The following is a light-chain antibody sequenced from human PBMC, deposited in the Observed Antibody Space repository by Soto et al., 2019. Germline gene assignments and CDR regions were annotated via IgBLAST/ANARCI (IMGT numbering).Light chain of an antibody. CDR3: QQYKSYSQYN. V-gene: IGKV1-5*01. J-gene: IGKJ2*01. Sequence: DIQMTQSPSTLSASVGDRVTITCRASQSISSWLAWYQQKPGKAPKLLIYDASSLESGVPSRFSGSGSGTEFNLAISSLQPDDFTTYYCQQYKSYSQYNFGQGTKLEIK. CDR2: DAS. CDR1: QSISSW.